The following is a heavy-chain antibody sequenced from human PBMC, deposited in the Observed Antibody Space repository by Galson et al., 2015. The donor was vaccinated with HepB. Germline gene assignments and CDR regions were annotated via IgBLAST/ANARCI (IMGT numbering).Heavy chain of an antibody. D-gene: IGHD2-15*01. CDR3: ARDPDCSGGSCRFDP. J-gene: IGHJ5*02. V-gene: IGHV1-3*01. CDR2: IIAGSGDT. CDR1: GYAFTSYV. Sequence: SVKVSCKASGYAFTSYVIHWLRQAPGQRLEWVGRIIAGSGDTKYSEKFQGRVTITRDTSARTAYVEVSSLRSEDTAVYYCARDPDCSGGSCRFDPWGQGTLVTVSS.